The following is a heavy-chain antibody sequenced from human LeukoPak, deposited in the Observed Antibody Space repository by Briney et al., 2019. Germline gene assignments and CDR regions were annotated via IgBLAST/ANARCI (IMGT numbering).Heavy chain of an antibody. CDR3: ARGVSGYTVSFDY. V-gene: IGHV4-59*08. CDR2: IYYSGST. Sequence: PSETLSLTCTVSGGSISGYYWSWIRQPPGKGLEWIGYIYYSGSTNYNPSLKSRVTISVDTSKNQFSLKLSSVTAADTAVYYCARGVSGYTVSFDYWGQGTLVTVSS. CDR1: GGSISGYY. D-gene: IGHD3-22*01. J-gene: IGHJ4*02.